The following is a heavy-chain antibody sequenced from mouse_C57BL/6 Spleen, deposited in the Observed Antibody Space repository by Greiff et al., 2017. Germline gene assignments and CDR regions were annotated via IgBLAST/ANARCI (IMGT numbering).Heavy chain of an antibody. CDR3: ARLDPGFFDY. CDR1: GYTFTSYW. V-gene: IGHV1-52*01. J-gene: IGHJ2*01. CDR2: IDPSDSET. Sequence: QVQLQQSGAELVRPGSSVKLSCKASGYTFTSYWMNWVKQRPIQGLEWIGNIDPSDSETNYNQKFKDKATLTVDKSSSTAYMQLSSLTSEDSAVYYCARLDPGFFDYWGQGTTLTVSS.